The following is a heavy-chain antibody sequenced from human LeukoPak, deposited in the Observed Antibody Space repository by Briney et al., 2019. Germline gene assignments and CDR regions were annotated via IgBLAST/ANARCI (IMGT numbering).Heavy chain of an antibody. Sequence: GGSLRLSCAASGFTFSSYAMSWVRQAPGKGLEWVSGISSGGSTYYADSVKGRFTISRGSSKNTLYLQMNSLRAEDTAVYYCASPSRYCSSTSCFAEYFQLWGQGTLVTVSS. CDR1: GFTFSSYA. J-gene: IGHJ1*01. CDR2: ISSGGST. CDR3: ASPSRYCSSTSCFAEYFQL. V-gene: IGHV3-23*01. D-gene: IGHD2-2*01.